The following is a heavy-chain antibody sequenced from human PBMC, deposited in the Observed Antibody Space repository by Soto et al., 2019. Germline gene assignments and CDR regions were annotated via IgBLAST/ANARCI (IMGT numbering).Heavy chain of an antibody. J-gene: IGHJ6*02. CDR2: VYYSGNT. CDR1: GGSVRSGRYY. CDR3: ARDPGLEPLYYYGMDV. Sequence: QVQLQESGPGLVRPSETLSLTCTVSGGSVRSGRYYWGWIRQPPGKGLEWIGYVYYSGNTNYNPSLKSRATISIDTFNDQFFLKLTSVTAADTAKYYCARDPGLEPLYYYGMDVWGQGTTVTVSS. V-gene: IGHV4-61*01. D-gene: IGHD1-1*01.